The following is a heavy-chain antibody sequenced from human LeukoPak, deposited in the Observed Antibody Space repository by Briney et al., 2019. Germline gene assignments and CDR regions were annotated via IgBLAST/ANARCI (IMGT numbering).Heavy chain of an antibody. V-gene: IGHV3-74*01. D-gene: IGHD2-15*01. J-gene: IGHJ4*02. CDR2: INSEGSST. CDR1: GFTFSRYW. Sequence: GGSLRLSCAASGFTFSRYWMHWVRQAPEKGLVWVSRINSEGSSTSYADSVKGRFTISRDNAKNTLYLQMNSLRAEDTAVYYCASRDQSCSGDTCYPIDYWGQGTLVTVSS. CDR3: ASRDQSCSGDTCYPIDY.